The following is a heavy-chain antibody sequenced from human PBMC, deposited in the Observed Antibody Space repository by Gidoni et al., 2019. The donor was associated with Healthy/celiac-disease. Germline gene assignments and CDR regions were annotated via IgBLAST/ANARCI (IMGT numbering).Heavy chain of an antibody. D-gene: IGHD3-16*01. J-gene: IGHJ5*02. Sequence: EVQLVESGGGLVKPGGSLRLSCAASGFTFRNAWMSWVRQAPGKGLEWVGRIKSKTDGGTTDYAAPVKGRFTIPRDDSRNTLYLQMNSLKPEDTAVYYCTSDIGDWFDPWGQGTLVTVAS. CDR1: GFTFRNAW. CDR3: TSDIGDWFDP. CDR2: IKSKTDGGTT. V-gene: IGHV3-15*01.